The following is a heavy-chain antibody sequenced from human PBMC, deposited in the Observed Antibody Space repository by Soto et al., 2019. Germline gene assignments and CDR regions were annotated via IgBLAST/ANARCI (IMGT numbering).Heavy chain of an antibody. CDR1: GYTFTSYA. V-gene: IGHV1-18*01. Sequence: ASVKVSCKASGYTFTSYAMHWVRQAPGQGLEWMGWINPSDGNRNFAQKFEDRVTMTTATSTNTVFLELRSLKSDDTAIYYCARDRLRGYDSSGFYSWGQGTMVTVSS. CDR3: ARDRLRGYDSSGFYS. D-gene: IGHD3-22*01. CDR2: INPSDGNR. J-gene: IGHJ4*02.